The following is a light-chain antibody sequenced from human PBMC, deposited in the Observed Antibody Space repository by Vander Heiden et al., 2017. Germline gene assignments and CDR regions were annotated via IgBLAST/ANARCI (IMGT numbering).Light chain of an antibody. CDR2: TAS. CDR1: QSVNRTY. V-gene: IGKV3-20*01. J-gene: IGKJ1*01. Sequence: EIVLTQSPGTLSLSPGERATLPCRASQSVNRTYLAWFQQKPGQAPRLLIYTASSRATGIPDRFSGRGSGTDFTLTISRLEPDDFAVYYCQQYISSPWTFGQGTKVEIK. CDR3: QQYISSPWT.